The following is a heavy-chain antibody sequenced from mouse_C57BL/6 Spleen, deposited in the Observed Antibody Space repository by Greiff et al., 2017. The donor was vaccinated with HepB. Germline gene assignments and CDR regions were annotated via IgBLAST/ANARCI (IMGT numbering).Heavy chain of an antibody. D-gene: IGHD1-1*01. CDR1: GFTFSSYA. J-gene: IGHJ2*01. CDR2: ISDGGSYT. CDR3: ARDRDYYGSSYLDY. Sequence: EVQGVESGGGLVKPGGSLKLSCAASGFTFSSYAMSWVRQTPEKRLEWVATISDGGSYTYYPDNVKGRFTISRDNAKNNLYLQMSHLKSEDTAMYYCARDRDYYGSSYLDYWGQGTTLTVSS. V-gene: IGHV5-4*01.